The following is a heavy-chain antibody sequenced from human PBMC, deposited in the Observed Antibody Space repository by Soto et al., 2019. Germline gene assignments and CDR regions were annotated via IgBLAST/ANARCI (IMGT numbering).Heavy chain of an antibody. V-gene: IGHV1-18*01. Sequence: QVQLVQSGAEVKKPGASVKVSRKASGYTFTSYGISWVRQAPGQGLEWMGWISAYNGNTNYAQKLQGRVTMTTDTSTSTAYMELRSLRSDDTAVYYCARDPYGEGMVDYYYGMDVWGQGTTVTVSS. CDR1: GYTFTSYG. CDR2: ISAYNGNT. D-gene: IGHD4-17*01. CDR3: ARDPYGEGMVDYYYGMDV. J-gene: IGHJ6*02.